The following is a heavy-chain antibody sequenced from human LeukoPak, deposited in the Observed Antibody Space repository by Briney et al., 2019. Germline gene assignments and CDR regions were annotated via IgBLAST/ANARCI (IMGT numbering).Heavy chain of an antibody. CDR3: ARALAARPGYFQH. D-gene: IGHD6-6*01. CDR2: IIPISGTA. Sequence: SVKVSCKASGGTFSSYAISWVRQAPGQGLEWMGGIIPISGTANYAQKFQGRVTITTDESTSTAYMELSSLRSEDTAVYYCARALAARPGYFQHWGQGTLVTVSS. CDR1: GGTFSSYA. J-gene: IGHJ1*01. V-gene: IGHV1-69*05.